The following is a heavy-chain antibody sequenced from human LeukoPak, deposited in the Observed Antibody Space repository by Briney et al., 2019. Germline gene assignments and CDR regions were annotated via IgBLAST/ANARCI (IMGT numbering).Heavy chain of an antibody. CDR2: INHSGST. CDR3: ARAGYSSGWYAYYFDY. Sequence: SETLSLTCAVYGGSFSGYYWSRIRQPPGKGLEWIGEINHSGSTNYNPSLKSRVTISVDTSKNQFSLKLSSVTAADTAVYYCARAGYSSGWYAYYFDYWGQGTLVTVSS. V-gene: IGHV4-34*01. CDR1: GGSFSGYY. J-gene: IGHJ4*02. D-gene: IGHD6-19*01.